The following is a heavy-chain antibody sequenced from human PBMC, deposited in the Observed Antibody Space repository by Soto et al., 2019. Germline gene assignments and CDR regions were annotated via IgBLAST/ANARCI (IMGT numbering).Heavy chain of an antibody. CDR1: GFSLSTSGVA. CDR3: AHRPHGYAYYFNH. V-gene: IGHV2-5*02. Sequence: QITLKESGPTLVKPTQTLTLTCTFSGFSLSTSGVAEGWFRQPPGKALEWLALIYWDEDKWYSPSLKTRLTITDDTANNQVVLTITNMDPVDTSAYYCAHRPHGYAYYFNHWGQGTLVNVSS. CDR2: IYWDEDK. J-gene: IGHJ4*02. D-gene: IGHD5-12*01.